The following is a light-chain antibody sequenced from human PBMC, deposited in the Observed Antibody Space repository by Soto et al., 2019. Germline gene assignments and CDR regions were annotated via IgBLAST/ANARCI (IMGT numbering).Light chain of an antibody. J-gene: IGLJ2*01. CDR2: RNN. V-gene: IGLV1-47*01. Sequence: QSVLTQPPSASGTPGQRVIISCSGSSSNIGNNYVYWYQRLPGTAPKLLIYRNNQRPSGVPDRFSGSKSGTSASLAISGLRSDDESDYYCAVWDASLNGPVFVGGTKLTVL. CDR1: SSNIGNNY. CDR3: AVWDASLNGPV.